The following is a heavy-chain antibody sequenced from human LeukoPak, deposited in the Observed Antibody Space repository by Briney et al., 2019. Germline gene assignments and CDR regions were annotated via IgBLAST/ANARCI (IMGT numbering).Heavy chain of an antibody. V-gene: IGHV3-23*01. CDR2: IDTIGATT. D-gene: IGHD1-1*01. CDR3: AKDHGNFLYFDY. CDR1: GYTFTTYP. J-gene: IGHJ4*02. Sequence: ASVKVSCKASGYTFTTYPMSWVRQAPGKGLKGVSTIDTIGATTSYTDSVKGRFTISRDNSKNMLYLQMDTLRAEDTAVYYCAKDHGNFLYFDYWGQGTPVTVSS.